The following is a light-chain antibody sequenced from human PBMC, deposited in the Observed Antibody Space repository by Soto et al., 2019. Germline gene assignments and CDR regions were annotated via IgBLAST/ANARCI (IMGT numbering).Light chain of an antibody. Sequence: DIQMTQSPSSVSASVGDRVTITCRASQTITSWLAWYQQKPGKAPKLRIYSASSLQGGVPSRFSGSGSGTDFTLTLSSLQPEDFATDFFQQADSFLLTFGGGTKVEIK. V-gene: IGKV1-12*01. CDR3: QQADSFLLT. CDR1: QTITSW. CDR2: SAS. J-gene: IGKJ4*01.